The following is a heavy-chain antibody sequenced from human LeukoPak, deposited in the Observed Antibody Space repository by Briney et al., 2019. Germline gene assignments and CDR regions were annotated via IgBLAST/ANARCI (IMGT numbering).Heavy chain of an antibody. Sequence: QPGRSLRLSCVASGFNFSSYGMHWVRQAPGKGLEWVTSIWFDGSNIHYADSVKGRVIISRDNSKSALYLQMNSLRAEDTAIYDCARGVNYFVLEYWGQGTLVTVSS. CDR1: GFNFSSYG. D-gene: IGHD2/OR15-2a*01. CDR3: ARGVNYFVLEY. J-gene: IGHJ4*02. CDR2: IWFDGSNI. V-gene: IGHV3-33*01.